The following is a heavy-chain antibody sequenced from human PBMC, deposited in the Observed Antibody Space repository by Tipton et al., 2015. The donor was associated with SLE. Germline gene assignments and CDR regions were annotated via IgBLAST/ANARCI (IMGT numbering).Heavy chain of an antibody. CDR1: RFTFSSYA. J-gene: IGHJ4*02. D-gene: IGHD2-2*01. Sequence: SLRFSCAASRFTFSSYAMHWVRQAPGKGLEWVAVISYDGSNKYYADSVKGRFTISRDNSKNTLYLQMNSLSAEDTAVYYCARTVVPAAQFNWNCGYGGEGTLVTVST. V-gene: IGHV3-30-3*01. CDR3: ARTVVPAAQFNWNCGY. CDR2: ISYDGSNK.